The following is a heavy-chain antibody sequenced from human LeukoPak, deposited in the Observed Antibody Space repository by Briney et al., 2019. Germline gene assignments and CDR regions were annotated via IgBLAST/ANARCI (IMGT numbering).Heavy chain of an antibody. J-gene: IGHJ6*03. V-gene: IGHV1-18*04. D-gene: IGHD6-13*01. CDR2: ISAYNGNT. Sequence: GASVKVSCKASGYTFTGYYMHWVRQAPGQGIEWMGWISAYNGNTNYAQKRQGRVTMTTDTSTSTAYMELRSLRSDDTAVYYCARDISSSSSYYYYYMDVWGKGTTVTISS. CDR1: GYTFTGYY. CDR3: ARDISSSSSYYYYYMDV.